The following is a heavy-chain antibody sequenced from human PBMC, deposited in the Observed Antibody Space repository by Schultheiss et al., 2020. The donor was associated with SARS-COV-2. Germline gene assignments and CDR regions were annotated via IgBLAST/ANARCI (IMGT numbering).Heavy chain of an antibody. CDR3: ARSLGVVIPPTFYFDY. Sequence: SQTLSLTCAVYGGSFSGYYWSWIRQPPGKGLEWIGYIYYSGSTNYNPSLKSRVTISVDTSKNQFSLKLSSVTAADTAVYYCARSLGVVIPPTFYFDYWGQGTLVTVSS. CDR1: GGSFSGYY. CDR2: IYYSGST. D-gene: IGHD3-3*01. V-gene: IGHV4-59*08. J-gene: IGHJ4*02.